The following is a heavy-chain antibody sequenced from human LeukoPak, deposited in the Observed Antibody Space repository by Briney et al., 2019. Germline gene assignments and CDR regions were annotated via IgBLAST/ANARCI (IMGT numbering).Heavy chain of an antibody. D-gene: IGHD3-22*01. V-gene: IGHV4-34*01. J-gene: IGHJ6*03. Sequence: SETLSLTCAVYGGSFSGYYWSWIRQPPGKGLEWVGEINHSGSTNYNPSLKSRVTISIDTSKNQFSLKLSSVTAADTAVYYCARHLGHYYDSSGYSQYYYYYMDVWGKGTTVTISS. CDR3: ARHLGHYYDSSGYSQYYYYYMDV. CDR1: GGSFSGYY. CDR2: INHSGST.